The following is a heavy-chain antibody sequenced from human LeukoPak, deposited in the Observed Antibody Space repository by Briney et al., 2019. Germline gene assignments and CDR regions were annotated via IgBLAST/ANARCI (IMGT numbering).Heavy chain of an antibody. Sequence: GGSLRLSCAASGFIVNSYAMSWVRQAPGKGLAWVSLIYSDGVTQYADSVKGRFTISRDNSKNTLYLQMNSLRAEDTAVYYCAREGSAVAGWVAVWGQGTTVTVSS. V-gene: IGHV3-53*05. CDR3: AREGSAVAGWVAV. J-gene: IGHJ6*02. CDR2: IYSDGVT. CDR1: GFIVNSYA. D-gene: IGHD6-19*01.